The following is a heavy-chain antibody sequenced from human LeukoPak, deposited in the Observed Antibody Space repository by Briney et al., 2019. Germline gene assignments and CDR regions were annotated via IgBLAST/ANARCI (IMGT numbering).Heavy chain of an antibody. Sequence: SETLSLTCTVSGGSISSGSYYWSWIRQPAGKGLEWIGRIYTSGSTNYNPSLKSRVTISVDTSKNQFSLKLSSVTAADTAVYYCASLTTADAFDIWGQGTMVTVSS. CDR2: IYTSGST. CDR3: ASLTTADAFDI. CDR1: GGSISSGSYY. D-gene: IGHD3-22*01. V-gene: IGHV4-61*02. J-gene: IGHJ3*02.